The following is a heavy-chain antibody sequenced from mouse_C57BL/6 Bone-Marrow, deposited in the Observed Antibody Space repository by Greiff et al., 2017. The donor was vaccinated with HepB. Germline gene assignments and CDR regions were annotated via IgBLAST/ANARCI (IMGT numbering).Heavy chain of an antibody. Sequence: QVQLKQPGAELVKPGASVKVSCKASGYTFTSYWMHWVKQRPGQGLEWIGRIHPSDSDTNYNQKFKGKATLTVDKSSSTAYMQLSSLTSEDSAVYYCAIGQLRLPYAMDYWGQGTSVTVSS. CDR3: AIGQLRLPYAMDY. D-gene: IGHD3-2*02. CDR1: GYTFTSYW. V-gene: IGHV1-74*01. CDR2: IHPSDSDT. J-gene: IGHJ4*01.